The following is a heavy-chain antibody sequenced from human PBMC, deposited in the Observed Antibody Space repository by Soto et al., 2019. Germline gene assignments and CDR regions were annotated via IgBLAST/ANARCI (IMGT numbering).Heavy chain of an antibody. D-gene: IGHD3-3*01. CDR2: ISAYSGKT. CDR3: ARYNSGDFWSGYSHYYFDY. J-gene: IGHJ4*02. Sequence: ASVKVSCKTSGYTLTSYGISWVRQAPGQRLEWMGWISAYSGKTNYAQKFQGRLTMTTDTSTSTSYMELRSLTSDDTALSYCARYNSGDFWSGYSHYYFDYWGQGTLVTVSS. CDR1: GYTLTSYG. V-gene: IGHV1-18*01.